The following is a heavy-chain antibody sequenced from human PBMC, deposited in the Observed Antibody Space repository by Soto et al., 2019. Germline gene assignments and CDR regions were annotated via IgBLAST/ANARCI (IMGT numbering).Heavy chain of an antibody. Sequence: PGGSLRLSCMASGLPHSNFAMMWVRQAPGKGLECVSGIYGSGRGIEYADSVKGRFTISRDNSKNTVYLQMTDLRADDTAVYYCEKDAVYSDGLWIMDHWGRGTQVTVYS. CDR2: IYGSGRGI. V-gene: IGHV3-23*05. D-gene: IGHD2-21*01. CDR1: GLPHSNFA. CDR3: EKDAVYSDGLWIMDH. J-gene: IGHJ4*02.